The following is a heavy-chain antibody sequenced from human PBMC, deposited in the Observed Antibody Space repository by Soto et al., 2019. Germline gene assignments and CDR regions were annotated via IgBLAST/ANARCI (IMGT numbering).Heavy chain of an antibody. Sequence: QVQLVESGGGVVQPGRSLRLSCAASGFTFSSYGMHWVRQAPGKGLEWVAVIWYDGSNKYYADSVKGRFTISRDNSKNTLYLQMNSLRAEDTAVYYCARDMGKGYCSSTSCYELGFPDYWGQGTLVTVSS. CDR2: IWYDGSNK. V-gene: IGHV3-33*01. D-gene: IGHD2-2*01. CDR1: GFTFSSYG. J-gene: IGHJ4*02. CDR3: ARDMGKGYCSSTSCYELGFPDY.